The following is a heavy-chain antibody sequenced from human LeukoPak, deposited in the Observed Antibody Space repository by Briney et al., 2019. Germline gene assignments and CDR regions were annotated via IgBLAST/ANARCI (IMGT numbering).Heavy chain of an antibody. CDR3: ARNNAMDV. J-gene: IGHJ6*02. CDR2: VNRDGSET. CDR1: GFTFSNYG. Sequence: GGSLRLSCAASGFTFSNYGMSWVRQVPGRGPEWVANVNRDGSETYYLDSVKGRFTISKDNAKNSLYLQMNSLRAEDTALYHCARNNAMDVWGQGTTVTVSS. V-gene: IGHV3-7*03. D-gene: IGHD2-8*01.